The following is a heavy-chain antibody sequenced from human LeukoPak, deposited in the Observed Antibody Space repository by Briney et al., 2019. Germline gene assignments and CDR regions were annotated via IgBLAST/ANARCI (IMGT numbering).Heavy chain of an antibody. CDR1: GFTFSSYA. Sequence: PGGSLRLSCAASGFTFSSYAMPWVRQAPGKGLEWVAVISYDGSNKYYADSVKGRFTISRDNSKNPLYLQMNSLRAEDTAVYYCARDAVAGNIAEYFQHWGQGTLVTVSS. D-gene: IGHD6-19*01. CDR3: ARDAVAGNIAEYFQH. V-gene: IGHV3-30-3*01. CDR2: ISYDGSNK. J-gene: IGHJ1*01.